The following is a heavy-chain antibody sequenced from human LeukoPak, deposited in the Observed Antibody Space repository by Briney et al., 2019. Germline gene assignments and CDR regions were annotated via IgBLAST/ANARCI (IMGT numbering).Heavy chain of an antibody. D-gene: IGHD4-17*01. CDR3: ARVGDYGDYPMD. V-gene: IGHV4-30-4*01. CDR1: GGSISSGDYY. J-gene: IGHJ4*02. CDR2: IYYSGST. Sequence: SQTLSLTCTVSGGSISSGDYYWSWIRQPPGKGLEWIGYIYYSGSTYYNPSLKSRVTISVDTSKNQFSLKLSSVTAADTAVCYCARVGDYGDYPMDWGQGTLVTVSS.